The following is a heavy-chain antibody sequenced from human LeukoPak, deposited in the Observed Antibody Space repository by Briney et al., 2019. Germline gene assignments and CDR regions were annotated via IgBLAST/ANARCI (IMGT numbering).Heavy chain of an antibody. Sequence: PSETLSLTCTVSGGSISGYYWSWIRQPPGKALEWIGYIYYSGSTNYNPSLKSRVTISVDTSKNQFSLKLSSVTAADTAVYYCARLGVNGRYYFDNWGQGTLVTVSS. V-gene: IGHV4-59*08. CDR1: GGSISGYY. CDR3: ARLGVNGRYYFDN. D-gene: IGHD1-14*01. J-gene: IGHJ4*02. CDR2: IYYSGST.